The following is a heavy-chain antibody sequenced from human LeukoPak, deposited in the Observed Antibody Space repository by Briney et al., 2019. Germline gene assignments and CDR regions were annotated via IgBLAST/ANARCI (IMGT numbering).Heavy chain of an antibody. CDR3: ARTLINYDSSGYYAFDVFDI. CDR2: ISSSSSYI. D-gene: IGHD3-22*01. V-gene: IGHV3-21*01. Sequence: PGGSLRLTCAASGFTFSSYSMNWVRQAPGKGLEWVSSISSSSSYIYYADSVKGRFTISRDNAKNSLYLQMNSLRAEDTAVYYCARTLINYDSSGYYAFDVFDIWGQGTMVTVSS. CDR1: GFTFSSYS. J-gene: IGHJ3*02.